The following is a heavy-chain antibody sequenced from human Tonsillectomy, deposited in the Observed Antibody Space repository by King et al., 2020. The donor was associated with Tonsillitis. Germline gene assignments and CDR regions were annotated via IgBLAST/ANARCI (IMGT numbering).Heavy chain of an antibody. CDR3: ARDPSDIVGVVAAHYAFDM. D-gene: IGHD2-15*01. V-gene: IGHV3-74*01. CDR2: INSDGSGT. Sequence: VQLVESGGGLIQPGGSLRLSCAASGFTFSKYWMHWVRQAPGKGLVWVSRINSDGSGTTYADSVKGRFTISRDNAKNTLYLQMNSLRAEDTAVYYCARDPSDIVGVVAAHYAFDMWGQGTMVTVSS. J-gene: IGHJ3*02. CDR1: GFTFSKYW.